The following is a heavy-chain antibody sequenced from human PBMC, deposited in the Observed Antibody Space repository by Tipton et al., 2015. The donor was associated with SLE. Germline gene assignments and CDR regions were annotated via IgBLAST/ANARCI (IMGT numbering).Heavy chain of an antibody. Sequence: QVQLVQSGAELKKPGASVKVSCKASGYTFTNYGVSWVRQAPGQGLEWVAWISAYNGNTDYAQKLRGRVTVTTDTSTNTAYLELGRLTSDDTALYYCARDVPASGSHLLDSWGQGTLVTVSS. D-gene: IGHD6-13*01. CDR2: ISAYNGNT. CDR1: GYTFTNYG. J-gene: IGHJ4*02. V-gene: IGHV1-18*01. CDR3: ARDVPASGSHLLDS.